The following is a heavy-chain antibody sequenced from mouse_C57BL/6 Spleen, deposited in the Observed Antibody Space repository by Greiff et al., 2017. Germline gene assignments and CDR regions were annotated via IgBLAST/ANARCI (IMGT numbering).Heavy chain of an antibody. D-gene: IGHD2-4*01. Sequence: QVQLQQSGAELVRPGTSVKVSCKASGYAFTHYSIDWVQPRPGQGLEWIGVINPGSSGTNYNAQFKGKATLTAYISSITAYMQLMSLTSEDSAVYFCARYDCKTYYYSMDYWGQGTTLTVSS. CDR2: INPGSSGT. J-gene: IGHJ4*01. V-gene: IGHV1-54*01. CDR1: GYAFTHYS. CDR3: ARYDCKTYYYSMDY.